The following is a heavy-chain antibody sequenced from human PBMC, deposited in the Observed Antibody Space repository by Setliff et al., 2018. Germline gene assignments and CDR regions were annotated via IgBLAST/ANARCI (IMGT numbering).Heavy chain of an antibody. J-gene: IGHJ4*02. D-gene: IGHD1-26*01. V-gene: IGHV1-69*13. CDR2: IIPIFGTA. CDR1: GGTFINYA. CDR3: ARVSGTIVAARGFDY. Sequence: SVKVSCKASGGTFINYAISWVRQAPGQGLEWMGGIIPIFGTANYAQKFQGRVTITADESTSTAYMELSSLRSEDTAVYYCARVSGTIVAARGFDYCGQGTLVTVS.